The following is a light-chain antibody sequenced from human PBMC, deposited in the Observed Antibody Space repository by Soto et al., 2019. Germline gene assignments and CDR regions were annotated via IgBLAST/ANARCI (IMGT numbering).Light chain of an antibody. CDR1: SSDVGAYDY. J-gene: IGLJ1*01. Sequence: QSALTQPPSASGSPGQSVTISCTGTSSDVGAYDYVSWYQQHPGKAPKLMIYKINKRPSGVPDRFSGSKSGNTASLTVSGLQAEDEADYYCSSFAGSSNFPYVFGTGTKLTVL. V-gene: IGLV2-8*01. CDR3: SSFAGSSNFPYV. CDR2: KIN.